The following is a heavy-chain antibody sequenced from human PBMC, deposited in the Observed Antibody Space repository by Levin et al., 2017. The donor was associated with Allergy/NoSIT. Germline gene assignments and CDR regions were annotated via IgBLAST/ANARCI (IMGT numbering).Heavy chain of an antibody. D-gene: IGHD3-10*01. Sequence: SETLSLTCTVSGGSISSYYWSWIRQPPGKGLEWIGYIYYSGSTNYNPSLKSRVTISVDTSKNQFSLKLSSVTAADTAVYYCARARRAVQTYYYGSGSLQPYYYYGMDVWGQGTTVTVSS. J-gene: IGHJ6*02. CDR1: GGSISSYY. CDR2: IYYSGST. V-gene: IGHV4-59*01. CDR3: ARARRAVQTYYYGSGSLQPYYYYGMDV.